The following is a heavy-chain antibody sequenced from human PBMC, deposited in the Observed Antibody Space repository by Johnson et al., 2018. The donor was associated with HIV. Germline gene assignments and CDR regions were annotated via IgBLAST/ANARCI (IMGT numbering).Heavy chain of an antibody. J-gene: IGHJ3*02. D-gene: IGHD2-2*01. V-gene: IGHV3-30*18. CDR3: AKAVVPSDDAFDI. CDR1: GFTFDDFG. CDR2: ISYDGSNK. Sequence: QVQLVESGGGVVRPGGSLRLSCAASGFTFDDFGMTWIRQAPGQGLEWVAVISYDGSNKYYADSVKGRFTISRDNSNNTLYLQMNSLRNEDTAVYSCAKAVVPSDDAFDIWGQGTMVTVSS.